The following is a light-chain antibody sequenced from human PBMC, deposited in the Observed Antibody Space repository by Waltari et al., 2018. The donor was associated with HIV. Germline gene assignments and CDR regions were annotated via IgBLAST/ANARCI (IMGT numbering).Light chain of an antibody. Sequence: DVQVTQLPSTLTASAGDRVSITCRVSQTIDNYLAWYQQSPGEAPNLHIYRASTLESGVPSRFSGSGSGTDFTLTINNLQPNDSATYYCQQYQSYSLFMFGPGTKVEIK. CDR3: QQYQSYSLFM. CDR2: RAS. J-gene: IGKJ1*01. CDR1: QTIDNY. V-gene: IGKV1-5*03.